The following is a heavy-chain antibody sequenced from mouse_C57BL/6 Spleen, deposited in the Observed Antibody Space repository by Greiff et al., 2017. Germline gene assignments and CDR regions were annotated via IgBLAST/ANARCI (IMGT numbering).Heavy chain of an antibody. CDR3: ARDHYGSSYAMDY. CDR1: GYTFTSYW. V-gene: IGHV1-55*01. D-gene: IGHD1-1*01. Sequence: QVQLQQPGAELVKPGASVKMSCKASGYTFTSYWITWAKQRPGQGLEWIGDIYPGSGSTNYNEKFKGKATLTVDTSSSTAYMQLSSLTSEDSAVYYCARDHYGSSYAMDYWGQGTSVTVSS. J-gene: IGHJ4*01. CDR2: IYPGSGST.